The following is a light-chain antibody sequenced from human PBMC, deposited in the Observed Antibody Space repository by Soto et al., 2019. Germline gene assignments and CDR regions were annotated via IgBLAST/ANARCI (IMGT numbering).Light chain of an antibody. CDR2: DAS. CDR3: QQRSSAIT. CDR1: QSVSSH. J-gene: IGKJ5*01. V-gene: IGKV3-11*01. Sequence: EIVLTQSPAPLSLSPGERAPLSFRASQSVSSHLAWFQQRPGQAPRLLIYDASNRATGIPARFSGRGSGTDFTLTISSLEPEDFAVYYCQQRSSAITFGQGTRLEIK.